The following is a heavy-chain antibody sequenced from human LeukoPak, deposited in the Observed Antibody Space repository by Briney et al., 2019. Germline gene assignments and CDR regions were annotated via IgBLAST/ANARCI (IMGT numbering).Heavy chain of an antibody. D-gene: IGHD2-15*01. Sequence: GRSLRLSCAASGFTFSSYAMSWVRQAPGKGLEWVSAISGSVGSTYYADSVKGRFSISRDTSKNTLYLQMNSLRAEATAVYYCAKAGPGVVGYCYYYYMDVWGKGTTVTVSS. CDR1: GFTFSSYA. J-gene: IGHJ6*03. CDR2: ISGSVGST. V-gene: IGHV3-23*01. CDR3: AKAGPGVVGYCYYYYMDV.